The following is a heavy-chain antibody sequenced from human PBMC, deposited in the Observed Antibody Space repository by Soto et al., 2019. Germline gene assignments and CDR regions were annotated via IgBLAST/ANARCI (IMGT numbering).Heavy chain of an antibody. CDR2: IIPIFGTA. CDR3: ARGYQYYDFWSGYRYYYYYGMDV. CDR1: GGTFSSYA. J-gene: IGHJ6*02. V-gene: IGHV1-69*01. Sequence: QVQLVQSGAEVKKPGSSVKVSCKASGGTFSSYAISWVRQAPGQGLEWMGGIIPIFGTANYAQKFQGRVTITADESTSTAYMELSSLRSEDTAVYYCARGYQYYDFWSGYRYYYYYGMDVWGQGTTVTVS. D-gene: IGHD3-3*01.